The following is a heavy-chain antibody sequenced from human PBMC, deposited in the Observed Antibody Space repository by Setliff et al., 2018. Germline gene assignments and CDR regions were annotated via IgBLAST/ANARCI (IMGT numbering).Heavy chain of an antibody. CDR2: ISSSGSTI. V-gene: IGHV3-48*03. D-gene: IGHD4-17*01. CDR3: ARFYDNIDYPPEVFDF. J-gene: IGHJ4*02. Sequence: QPGGSLRLSCAASGFTFSSYEMNWVRQAPGKGLEWVSYISSSGSTIYYADSVKGRFTISRDNAKNSLYLQMNSLSAEDTAMYYCARFYDNIDYPPEVFDFWGQGTLVTVSS. CDR1: GFTFSSYE.